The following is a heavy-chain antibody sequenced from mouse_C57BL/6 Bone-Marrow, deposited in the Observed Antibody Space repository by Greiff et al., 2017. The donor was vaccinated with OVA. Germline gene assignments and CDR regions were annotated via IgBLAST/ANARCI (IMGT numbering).Heavy chain of an antibody. D-gene: IGHD1-1*01. CDR2: ISSGGSYT. J-gene: IGHJ2*01. V-gene: IGHV5-6*01. CDR1: GFTFSSYG. CDR3: ARHPLLRNY. Sequence: EVNLVESGGDLVKPGGSLKLSCAASGFTFSSYGMSWVRQPPAKRLEWVATISSGGSYTYYPDSVQGRFTISRDKAKNTLYQQMSSLNTENTAMYCCARHPLLRNYWGQDTTLTVSS.